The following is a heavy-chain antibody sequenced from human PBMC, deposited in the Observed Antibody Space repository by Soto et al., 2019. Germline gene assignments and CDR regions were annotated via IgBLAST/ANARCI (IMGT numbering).Heavy chain of an antibody. J-gene: IGHJ4*02. CDR2: IRSKAYGGTT. V-gene: IGHV3-49*04. D-gene: IGHD3-22*01. CDR1: GFTFGDYA. CDR3: TRDLIDDSIGYYISAYFDY. Sequence: GGSLRLSCTASGFTFGDYAMSWVRQAPGKGLEWVGFIRSKAYGGTTEYAASVKGRFTISRDDSKSIAYLQMNSLKTEDTAVYYCTRDLIDDSIGYYISAYFDYWGQGTLVTVSS.